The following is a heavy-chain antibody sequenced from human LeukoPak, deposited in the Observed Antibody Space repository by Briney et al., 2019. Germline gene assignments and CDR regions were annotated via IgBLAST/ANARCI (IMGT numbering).Heavy chain of an antibody. CDR2: ISSSSNSI. V-gene: IGHV3-48*01. J-gene: IGHJ4*02. D-gene: IGHD3-3*01. Sequence: GGSLRLSCTASGFTFSYYGIDWVRQAPGKGLDWVSYISSSSNSIYYADSVKGRFTISRDNAKNSLYLQMNNLRAEDTAVYYCARAYYDFWSALPDYWGQGTLVTVSS. CDR3: ARAYYDFWSALPDY. CDR1: GFTFSYYG.